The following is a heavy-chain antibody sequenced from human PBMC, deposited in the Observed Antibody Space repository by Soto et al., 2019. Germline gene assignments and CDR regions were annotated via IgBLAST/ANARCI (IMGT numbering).Heavy chain of an antibody. CDR2: ISYDGTNK. CDR1: GFTFRSYT. CDR3: ARDPYSATYWGPYFDY. V-gene: IGHV3-30-3*01. D-gene: IGHD1-26*01. Sequence: GGSLRLSCAASGFTFRSYTMHWVRQAPGKGLEWVAVISYDGTNKFYSDSVRGRFTISRDNSKNTLYLQMDGLRAEDTAVFFCARDPYSATYWGPYFDYWGQGTLVTVSS. J-gene: IGHJ4*02.